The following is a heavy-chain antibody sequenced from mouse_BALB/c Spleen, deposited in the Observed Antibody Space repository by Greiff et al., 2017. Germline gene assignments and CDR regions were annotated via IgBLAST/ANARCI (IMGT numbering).Heavy chain of an antibody. CDR3: TRSWDYDAWFAY. CDR2: IYPGNSDT. V-gene: IGHV1-5*01. J-gene: IGHJ3*01. CDR1: GYSFTSYW. Sequence: VQLKQSGTVLARPGASVKMSCKASGYSFTSYWMHWVKQRPGQGLEWIGAIYPGNSDTSYNQKFKGKAKLTAVTSASTAYMELSSLTNEDSAVYYCTRSWDYDAWFAYWGQGTLVTVAA. D-gene: IGHD2-4*01.